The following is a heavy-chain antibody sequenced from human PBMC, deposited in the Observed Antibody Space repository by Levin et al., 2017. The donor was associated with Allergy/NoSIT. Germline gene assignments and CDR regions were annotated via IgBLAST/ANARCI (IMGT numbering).Heavy chain of an antibody. D-gene: IGHD3-16*01. V-gene: IGHV3-9*01. Sequence: GGSLRLSCAASGFTFDDYSLHWVRQAPGKGLEWVSGISWNSGSIGYADSVKGRFTISRDNAKNSLYLQMNSLRAEDTALYFCAKAKKGGYYFDYWGQGALVTVSS. CDR3: AKAKKGGYYFDY. CDR2: ISWNSGSI. CDR1: GFTFDDYS. J-gene: IGHJ4*02.